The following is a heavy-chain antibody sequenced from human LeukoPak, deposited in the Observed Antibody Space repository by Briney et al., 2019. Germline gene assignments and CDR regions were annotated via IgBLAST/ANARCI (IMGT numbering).Heavy chain of an antibody. CDR1: GYTFTSYY. CDR2: INPSGGST. D-gene: IGHD1-26*01. V-gene: IGHV1-46*01. CDR3: ARDSIVGAPPFDY. Sequence: ASVKVSCKASGYTFTSYYMHWVRQAPGQGLEWMGIINPSGGSTSYAQKFQGRVTMTRNTSTSTVYMQLSSLRSEDTAVYYCARDSIVGAPPFDYWGQGTLVTVSS. J-gene: IGHJ4*02.